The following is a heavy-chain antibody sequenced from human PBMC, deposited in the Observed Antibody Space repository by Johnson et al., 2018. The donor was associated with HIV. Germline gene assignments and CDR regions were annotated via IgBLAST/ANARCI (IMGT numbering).Heavy chain of an antibody. CDR3: ARDEGLDYGASLGAFDI. Sequence: QLVESGGGVVQPGRSLRLSCAASGFTFSSYAMHWVRQAPGKGLEWVANINHDMSAIHYVDSVKGRFTVSRDNAKMSLFLQMNSLRAEDTALYYCARDEGLDYGASLGAFDIWGQGTMVTVS. V-gene: IGHV3-7*01. J-gene: IGHJ3*02. CDR1: GFTFSSYA. D-gene: IGHD4-17*01. CDR2: INHDMSAI.